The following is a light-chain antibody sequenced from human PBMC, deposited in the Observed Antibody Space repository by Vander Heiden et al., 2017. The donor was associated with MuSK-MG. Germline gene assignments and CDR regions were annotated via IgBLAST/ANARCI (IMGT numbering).Light chain of an antibody. CDR3: AAWDDSLNGPYVV. J-gene: IGLJ2*01. V-gene: IGLV1-44*01. CDR1: SSNIGSNT. CDR2: SNN. Sequence: QSVLPQPPSASGTPGQRVTISCSGSSSNIGSNTVNWYQQPPGTAPNLLIYSNNQRPAGVPDRFSGSKSGTSASLAISGLQSEDEADDDCAAWDDSLNGPYVVFGGGTKLTVL.